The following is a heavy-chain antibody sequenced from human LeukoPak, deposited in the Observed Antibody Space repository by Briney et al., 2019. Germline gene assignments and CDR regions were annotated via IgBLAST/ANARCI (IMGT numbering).Heavy chain of an antibody. CDR2: ISTSGATI. D-gene: IGHD6-6*01. CDR1: GFTFSGYS. J-gene: IGHJ4*02. V-gene: IGHV3-48*04. CDR3: ARLYSSSYYFDY. Sequence: GGSLRLSCAASGFTFSGYSMSWVRQAPGEGLEWVSYISTSGATISFADSVKGRFTISRDNAKNSLYLQMNSLRAEDTAVYYCARLYSSSYYFDYWGQGTLVTVSS.